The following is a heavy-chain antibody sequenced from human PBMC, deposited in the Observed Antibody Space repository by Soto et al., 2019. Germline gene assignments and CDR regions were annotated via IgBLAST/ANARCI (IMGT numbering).Heavy chain of an antibody. D-gene: IGHD6-13*01. CDR1: GFTFSDYY. Sequence: QVPLVESGGGLVKPGGSLRLSCAASGFTFSDYYMSWIRQAPGKGLEWVSYISNSSSYKNDADSVKGRFTISRDNAKNSLYLQMNSLKAEDTAVYYGASIITAAGGRRYFDLWGRGTLVTVSS. CDR2: ISNSSSYK. CDR3: ASIITAAGGRRYFDL. J-gene: IGHJ2*01. V-gene: IGHV3-11*05.